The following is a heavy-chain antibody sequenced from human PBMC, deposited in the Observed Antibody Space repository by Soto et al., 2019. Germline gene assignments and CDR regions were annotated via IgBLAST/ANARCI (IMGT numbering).Heavy chain of an antibody. Sequence: PSETLSPTCTVSGASIRRNSYYWGWIRQPPGKGLEWIGSIYYSGSTYYNPSLKSRVTISVDTSKNQFSLKLSFVTAADTAVYYCATLWFGEGKYWGQGTLVTVS. CDR3: ATLWFGEGKY. J-gene: IGHJ4*02. D-gene: IGHD3-10*01. CDR1: GASIRRNSYY. CDR2: IYYSGST. V-gene: IGHV4-39*01.